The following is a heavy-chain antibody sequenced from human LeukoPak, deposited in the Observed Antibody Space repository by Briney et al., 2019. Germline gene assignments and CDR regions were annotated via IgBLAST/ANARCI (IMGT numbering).Heavy chain of an antibody. V-gene: IGHV3-23*01. CDR2: IGDSNSST. Sequence: GGSLRLSCAASGFTFRNYAMSWVRQAPGKGLEWVSTIGDSNSSTHYADSVKGRFTISRDNAKNSLYLQMNSLRAEDTAVYYCATDYDFWSGYSDYWGQGTLVTVSS. D-gene: IGHD3-3*01. CDR3: ATDYDFWSGYSDY. J-gene: IGHJ4*02. CDR1: GFTFRNYA.